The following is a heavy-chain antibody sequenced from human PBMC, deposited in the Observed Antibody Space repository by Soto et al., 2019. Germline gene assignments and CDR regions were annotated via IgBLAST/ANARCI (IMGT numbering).Heavy chain of an antibody. CDR1: GYTFTSYG. CDR3: ARDSVRATTYYYYGMDV. Sequence: QVQLVQSGAEVKKPGASVKVSCKASGYTFTSYGISWVRQAPGQGLEWMGWISGYDANTNHAQKLQGRLAMTTDTSTSTAYMELRSLRSDDTAVYYCARDSVRATTYYYYGMDVWGQGTTVTVSS. CDR2: ISGYDANT. J-gene: IGHJ6*02. D-gene: IGHD1-26*01. V-gene: IGHV1-18*01.